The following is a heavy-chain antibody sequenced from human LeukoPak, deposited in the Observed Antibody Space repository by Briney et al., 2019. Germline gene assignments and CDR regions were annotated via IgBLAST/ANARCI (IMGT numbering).Heavy chain of an antibody. CDR2: IKQDGSEK. Sequence: GGSLRLSCAASGFTFSNLWMSWVRQAPGKGLKWVANIKQDGSEKYYVDSMKGRFTISRDNAQNSLYLQTNSLRAEDTAIYYCATSTAAAGTDWGQGTLVTVSS. CDR3: ATSTAAAGTD. CDR1: GFTFSNLW. V-gene: IGHV3-7*03. J-gene: IGHJ4*02. D-gene: IGHD6-13*01.